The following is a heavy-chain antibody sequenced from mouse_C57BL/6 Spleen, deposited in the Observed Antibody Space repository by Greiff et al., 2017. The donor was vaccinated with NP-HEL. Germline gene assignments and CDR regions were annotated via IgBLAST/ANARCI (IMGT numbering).Heavy chain of an antibody. D-gene: IGHD2-12*01. CDR2: IDPETGGT. CDR3: TRPPYSYLYAMDY. J-gene: IGHJ4*01. Sequence: VQLQQSGAELVRPGASVTLSCKASGYTFTDYEMHWVKQTPVHGLEWIGAIDPETGGTAYNQKFKGKAILTADKSSSTAYMELRSLTSEDSAVYYCTRPPYSYLYAMDYWGQGTSVTVSS. V-gene: IGHV1-15*01. CDR1: GYTFTDYE.